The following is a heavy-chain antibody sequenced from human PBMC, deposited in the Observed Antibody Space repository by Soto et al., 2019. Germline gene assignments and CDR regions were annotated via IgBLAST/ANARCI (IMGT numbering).Heavy chain of an antibody. CDR3: ARDFVASGYYSRGGFDP. V-gene: IGHV3-30-3*01. CDR2: ISYDGSNK. CDR1: GFTFSSYA. Sequence: QVQLVESGGGVVQPGRSLRLSCAASGFTFSSYAMHWVRQAPGKGLEWVAVISYDGSNKYYADSVKGRFTISRDNSKNTLYRQLNSLRAESTAVYYCARDFVASGYYSRGGFDPWGQGTLVTVSS. D-gene: IGHD3-22*01. J-gene: IGHJ5*02.